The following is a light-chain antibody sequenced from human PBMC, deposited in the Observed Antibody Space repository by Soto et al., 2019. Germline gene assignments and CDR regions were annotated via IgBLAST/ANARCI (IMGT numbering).Light chain of an antibody. CDR1: QSLSSSY. CDR2: GAS. V-gene: IGKV3-20*01. Sequence: EIVMTQSPATLSVSPGERATLSCRASQSLSSSYLGWYQQKPGQAPRLLISGASSRATGIPDRFSGSGSGTDFTLTINRLEPEDFAVYYCQQYGDSPLTFGGGTKVDIK. CDR3: QQYGDSPLT. J-gene: IGKJ4*01.